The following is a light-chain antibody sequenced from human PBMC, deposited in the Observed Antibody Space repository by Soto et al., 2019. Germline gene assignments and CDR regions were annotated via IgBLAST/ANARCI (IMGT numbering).Light chain of an antibody. V-gene: IGLV1-40*01. CDR1: SSNIGAGFD. Sequence: SVLTQPPSVSGAPGQRVTISCTGSSSNIGAGFDVHWYQQLPGTAPKLLIYGNSNRPSGVPDRFSGSKSGTLASLAITGLQAEDEADYYCQSSDSSLSGPRVFGGGTKLTVL. CDR2: GNS. J-gene: IGLJ2*01. CDR3: QSSDSSLSGPRV.